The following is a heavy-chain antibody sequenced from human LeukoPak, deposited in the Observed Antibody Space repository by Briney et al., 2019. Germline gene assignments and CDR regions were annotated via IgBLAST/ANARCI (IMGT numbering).Heavy chain of an antibody. D-gene: IGHD2-2*02. CDR1: GYTFTSYD. J-gene: IGHJ4*02. Sequence: GASVKVSFKASGYTFTSYDINWVRQATGQGLEWMGWMNPNSGNTGYAQKFQGRVTITRNTSISTAYMELSSLRSEDTAVYYCARGDIVVVPAAIAFDYWGQGTLVTVSS. CDR3: ARGDIVVVPAAIAFDY. V-gene: IGHV1-8*03. CDR2: MNPNSGNT.